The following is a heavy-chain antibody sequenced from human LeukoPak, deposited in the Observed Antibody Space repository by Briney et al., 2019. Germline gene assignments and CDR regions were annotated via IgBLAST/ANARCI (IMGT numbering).Heavy chain of an antibody. CDR1: GYTFTGYY. V-gene: IGHV1-2*02. D-gene: IGHD3-3*01. CDR2: INPSSGGT. CDR3: ARLTYYDFWSGYNYAFDI. Sequence: ASVKVSCKASGYTFTGYYMHWVRHAPGQGLEWMEWINPSSGGTNYAQKFQGRVTMTRDTSISTAYMELSRLRSDDTAVYYCARLTYYDFWSGYNYAFDIWGQGTMVTVSS. J-gene: IGHJ3*02.